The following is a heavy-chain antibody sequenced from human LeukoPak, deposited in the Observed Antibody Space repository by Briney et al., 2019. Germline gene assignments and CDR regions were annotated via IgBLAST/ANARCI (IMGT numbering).Heavy chain of an antibody. D-gene: IGHD1-26*01. J-gene: IGHJ3*02. CDR3: ARELSGRYDTGAFAI. CDR1: GGPFSSYA. CDR2: IIPMFDST. V-gene: IGHV1-69*05. Sequence: SVKVSCKASGGPFSSYAISWVRQAPGQGLDWMGGIIPMFDSTNYAQKFQGRVTITTDESTRTAYMELSNLRSEDTAVYYCARELSGRYDTGAFAIWGQGTMVSVSS.